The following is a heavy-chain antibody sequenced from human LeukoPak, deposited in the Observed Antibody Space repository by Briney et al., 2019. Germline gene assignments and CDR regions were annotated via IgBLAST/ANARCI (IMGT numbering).Heavy chain of an antibody. V-gene: IGHV3-7*03. D-gene: IGHD1-26*01. CDR1: GFTFSGRW. CDR2: INQDGTDK. CDR3: AREIVGTHKSRFDP. Sequence: GGSLRLSCAASGFTFSGRWMSWLRQAPGKGLEWGANINQDGTDKYYVDSVKGRFTISRDNAKNSLYLQMNSLRAEDTAVYYCAREIVGTHKSRFDPWGQGTLVTVSS. J-gene: IGHJ5*02.